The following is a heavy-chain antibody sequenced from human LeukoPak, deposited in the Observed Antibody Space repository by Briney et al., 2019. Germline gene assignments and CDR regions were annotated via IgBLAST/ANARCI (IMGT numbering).Heavy chain of an antibody. CDR2: IYSGGST. V-gene: IGHV3-53*01. CDR3: ARDRAEVAYWYFDL. D-gene: IGHD5-12*01. J-gene: IGHJ2*01. CDR1: GFTVSSNY. Sequence: GGSLRLSCAASGFTVSSNYMSWVRQAPGKGLEWVSVIYSGGSTYYADSVKGRFTISRDNSKNTLYLQMNSLRAEDTAVYYCARDRAEVAYWYFDLWGRGTLVTVSS.